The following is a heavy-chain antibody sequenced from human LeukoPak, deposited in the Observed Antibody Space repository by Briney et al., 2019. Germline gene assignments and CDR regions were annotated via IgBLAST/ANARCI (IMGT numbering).Heavy chain of an antibody. D-gene: IGHD3-3*01. CDR1: GGSFSSYY. J-gene: IGHJ4*02. Sequence: SETLSLTCTVSGGSFSSYYWGWIRQPPGKGLEWIGSIYYSGSTYYNPSLKSRVTISVDTSKNQFSLKLSSVTAADTAVYYCARGRITIFGQYYFDYWGQGTLVTVSS. CDR2: IYYSGST. CDR3: ARGRITIFGQYYFDY. V-gene: IGHV4-39*01.